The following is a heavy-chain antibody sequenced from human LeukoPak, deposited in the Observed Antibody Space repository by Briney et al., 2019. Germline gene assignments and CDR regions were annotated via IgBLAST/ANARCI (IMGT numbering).Heavy chain of an antibody. CDR1: GFTFSSYS. V-gene: IGHV3-21*01. CDR2: INSNNSYI. CDR3: ARDYGGSSPFDY. Sequence: GGSLRLSCAASGFTFSSYSMNWVRQAPGKGLEWVSSINSNNSYIYYADSVKGRFTISRDNAKNSMYLQMNSLRAEDTAVYYCARDYGGSSPFDYWGQGTLVTVSS. J-gene: IGHJ4*02. D-gene: IGHD4-23*01.